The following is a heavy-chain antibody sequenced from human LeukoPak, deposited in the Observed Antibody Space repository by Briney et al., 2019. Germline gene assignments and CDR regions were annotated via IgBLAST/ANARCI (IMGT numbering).Heavy chain of an antibody. CDR2: IWYDGSNK. V-gene: IGHV3-33*01. D-gene: IGHD3-10*01. CDR3: ARDPGSGSYYTFDY. J-gene: IGHJ4*02. Sequence: GGSLRLSCAASGFTFSSYGMHWVRQAPGKGLEWVAVIWYDGSNKYYADSVKGRLTISRDNSKNTLYLQMNSLRAEDTAVYYCARDPGSGSYYTFDYWGQGTLVTVSS. CDR1: GFTFSSYG.